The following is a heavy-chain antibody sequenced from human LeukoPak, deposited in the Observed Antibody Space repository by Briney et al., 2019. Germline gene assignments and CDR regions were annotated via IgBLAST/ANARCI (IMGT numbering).Heavy chain of an antibody. D-gene: IGHD2-2*01. CDR3: ARDRQVGYCSSTSCSYYYYYGMDV. J-gene: IGHJ6*02. Sequence: PGGSLGLSCAASGFTFSSYSMNWVRQAPGKGLEWVSSISSSSSYIYYADSVKGRFTISRDNAKNSLYLQMNSLRAEDTAVYYCARDRQVGYCSSTSCSYYYYYGMDVWGQGTTVTVSS. V-gene: IGHV3-21*01. CDR2: ISSSSSYI. CDR1: GFTFSSYS.